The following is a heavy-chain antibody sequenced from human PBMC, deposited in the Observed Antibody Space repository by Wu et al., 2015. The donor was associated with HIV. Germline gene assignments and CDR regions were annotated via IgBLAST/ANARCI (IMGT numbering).Heavy chain of an antibody. Sequence: GQLIQSGAEVKRPGASVKVSCTTSGYTFTNYYTHWVRQAPGQRLEWMGWINPQKGATNYAQKFHDRVTMTTDTSTNTAYMELSSLTSDDTAIYFCVRDAGPVDFDYWGQGTLVTVSS. CDR2: INPQKGAT. J-gene: IGHJ4*02. D-gene: IGHD2-2*01. V-gene: IGHV1-2*02. CDR3: VRDAGPVDFDY. CDR1: GYTFTNYY.